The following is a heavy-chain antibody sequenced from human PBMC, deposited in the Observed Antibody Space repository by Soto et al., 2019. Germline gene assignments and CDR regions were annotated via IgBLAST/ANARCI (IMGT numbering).Heavy chain of an antibody. V-gene: IGHV1-3*01. CDR3: ARDTPYYYDSSGPFDY. J-gene: IGHJ4*02. CDR1: GYTFTGYA. Sequence: ASVKVSCKASGYTFTGYAMHWVRQAPGQRLEWMGWINAGNGNTKYSQKFQGRVTITRDTSASTAYMELSGLRAEDTAVYYCARDTPYYYDSSGPFDYWGQGTLVTVSS. D-gene: IGHD3-22*01. CDR2: INAGNGNT.